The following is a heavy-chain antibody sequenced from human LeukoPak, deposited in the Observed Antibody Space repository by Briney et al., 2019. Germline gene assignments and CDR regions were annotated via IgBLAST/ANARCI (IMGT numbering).Heavy chain of an antibody. D-gene: IGHD3-10*01. V-gene: IGHV3-48*03. CDR3: ASDRGDATANWFDP. CDR1: GFTFSRFE. CDR2: ISSGSITI. Sequence: PGGSLRLSSAASGFTFSRFEMNWVRQAPGKGLEWVAYISSGSITISYADSVKGRFTISRDNAKNSLYLQMNSLRAEDTAVYYCASDRGDATANWFDPWGQGTLVTVSS. J-gene: IGHJ5*02.